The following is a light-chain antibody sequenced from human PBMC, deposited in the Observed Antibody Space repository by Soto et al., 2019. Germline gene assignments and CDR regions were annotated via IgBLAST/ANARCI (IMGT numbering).Light chain of an antibody. CDR1: SSNIGAGYV. J-gene: IGLJ2*01. Sequence: QSVLTQPPSVSGAPGQRVTISCTGSSSNIGAGYVVHWYQQLPGTAPKLLIYGNSNRPSGVPDRVSGSKSGTSASLAITGLQAEDEADYYCQSYDSSLSGYVVFGGGTKLTVL. V-gene: IGLV1-40*01. CDR3: QSYDSSLSGYVV. CDR2: GNS.